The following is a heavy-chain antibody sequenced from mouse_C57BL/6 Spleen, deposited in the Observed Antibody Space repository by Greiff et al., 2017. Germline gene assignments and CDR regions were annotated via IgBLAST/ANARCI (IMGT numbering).Heavy chain of an antibody. CDR3: ARSDYYYGTDY. D-gene: IGHD1-1*01. CDR1: GYSFTGYY. J-gene: IGHJ2*01. CDR2: INPSTGGT. V-gene: IGHV1-42*01. Sequence: EVQRVESGPELVKPGASVKISCKASGYSFTGYYMNWVKQSPEKSLEWIGEINPSTGGTTYNQKFKAKATLTVDKSSSTAYMQLKSLTSEDSAVYYCARSDYYYGTDYWGQGTTLTVSS.